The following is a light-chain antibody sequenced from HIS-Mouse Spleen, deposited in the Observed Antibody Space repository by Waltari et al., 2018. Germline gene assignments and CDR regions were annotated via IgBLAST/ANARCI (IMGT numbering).Light chain of an antibody. CDR2: EVS. CDR3: SSYTSSSTHVV. Sequence: QSALTPPASVSGSPGQSITISCTGTSRDVGGYNYVCWYQQHPGKAPKLMIYEVSNRPSGVSNRFSGSKSGNTASLTISGLQAEDEADYYCSSYTSSSTHVVFGGGTKLTVL. CDR1: SRDVGGYNY. J-gene: IGLJ2*01. V-gene: IGLV2-14*01.